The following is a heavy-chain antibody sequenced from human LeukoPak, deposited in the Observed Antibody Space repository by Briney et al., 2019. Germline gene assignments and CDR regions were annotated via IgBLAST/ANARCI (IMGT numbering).Heavy chain of an antibody. V-gene: IGHV4-59*01. CDR2: IYYSGST. CDR1: GGSISSYY. Sequence: SETLSLTCTVSGGSISSYYWSWIRQPPGKGPEWIGYIYYSGSTNYSPSLKSQVTISVDTSKNQFSLKLSSVTAADTAVYYCAREGYSYGPFDYWGQGTLVTVSS. CDR3: AREGYSYGPFDY. D-gene: IGHD5-18*01. J-gene: IGHJ4*02.